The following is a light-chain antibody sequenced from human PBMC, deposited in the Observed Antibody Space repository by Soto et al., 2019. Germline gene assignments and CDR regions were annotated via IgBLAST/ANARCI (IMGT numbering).Light chain of an antibody. V-gene: IGLV4-69*01. CDR3: QTWGTGIRV. CDR1: SGHSTYA. CDR2: LGSDGRH. J-gene: IGLJ3*02. Sequence: QSVLTQSPSASASLGASVKLTCTLSSGHSTYAIAWHQQQPEKGPRYLMKLGSDGRHSKGDGIPDRFSGSSSGAERYLTISSLQSADEADYYCQTWGTGIRVFGGGTKLTVL.